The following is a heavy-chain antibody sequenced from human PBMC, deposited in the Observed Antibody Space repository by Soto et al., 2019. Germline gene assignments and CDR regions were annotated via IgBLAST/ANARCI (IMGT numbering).Heavy chain of an antibody. CDR3: AGYCSGGSCPGFGP. Sequence: QLQLQESGPGLVKPSETLSLTCTVSGGSISSSSYYWGWIRQPPGKGLEWIGSIYYSGSTYYNPSLKSRVTITVDTSKNQFSLKLSSVTAADTAVYYCAGYCSGGSCPGFGPWGQGTLVTVSS. J-gene: IGHJ5*02. CDR2: IYYSGST. V-gene: IGHV4-39*01. D-gene: IGHD2-15*01. CDR1: GGSISSSSYY.